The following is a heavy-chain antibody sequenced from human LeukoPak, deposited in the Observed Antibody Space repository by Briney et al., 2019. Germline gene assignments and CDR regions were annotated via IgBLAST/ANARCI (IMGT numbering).Heavy chain of an antibody. Sequence: GGSLRLSCAGSGFIFTDVWTSWGRQAPGKGLEWVGRIKSKSDGGTIDYAAPVKGRVTMSRDDSRKTLSLEMNNLKTEDTGVYYCTTDLDYWGQGTLVTVSS. J-gene: IGHJ4*02. V-gene: IGHV3-15*01. CDR3: TTDLDY. CDR2: IKSKSDGGTI. CDR1: GFIFTDVW.